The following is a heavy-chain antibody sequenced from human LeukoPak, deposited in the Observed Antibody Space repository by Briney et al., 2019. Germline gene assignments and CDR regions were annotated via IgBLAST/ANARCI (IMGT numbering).Heavy chain of an antibody. CDR1: GGSISSGSHY. Sequence: SQTLSLTCTVSGGSISSGSHYWSWIRQPAGKGLEWIGRIYTSGSTNYNPSLKSRVTISVDTSKNQFSLKLSSVTAADTAVYYCAREDTGVFDYWGQGTLVTVSS. CDR2: IYTSGST. D-gene: IGHD7-27*01. J-gene: IGHJ4*02. V-gene: IGHV4-61*02. CDR3: AREDTGVFDY.